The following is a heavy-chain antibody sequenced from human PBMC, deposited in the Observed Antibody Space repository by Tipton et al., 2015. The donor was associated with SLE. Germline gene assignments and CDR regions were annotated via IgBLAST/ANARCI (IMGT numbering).Heavy chain of an antibody. CDR3: ARHVGSSWYETDY. CDR1: GVSLSSHY. Sequence: TLSLTCTVSGVSLSSHYWSLIRQSPGKGLEWIASVYSSGDTYYNSSRKRRVTISVDTSKNQFSLKLNSVPAAATAVYYCARHVGSSWYETDYWGQGTLVTVSS. D-gene: IGHD6-13*01. V-gene: IGHV4-59*08. J-gene: IGHJ4*02. CDR2: VYSSGDT.